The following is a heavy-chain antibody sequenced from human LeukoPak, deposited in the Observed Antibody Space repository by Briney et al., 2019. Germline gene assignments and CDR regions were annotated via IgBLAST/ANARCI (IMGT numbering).Heavy chain of an antibody. J-gene: IGHJ3*02. CDR1: GGSISSSSYY. CDR2: IYYSGNT. CDR3: ARGLYSSGWYADI. Sequence: SETLSLTCTVSGGSISSSSYYWGWIRQPPGKGLEWIGSIYYSGNTYYNPSLKSRVSISVDTSQNQFSLKLSSVTAADTAVYCCARGLYSSGWYADIWGQGTMVTVSS. V-gene: IGHV4-39*01. D-gene: IGHD6-19*01.